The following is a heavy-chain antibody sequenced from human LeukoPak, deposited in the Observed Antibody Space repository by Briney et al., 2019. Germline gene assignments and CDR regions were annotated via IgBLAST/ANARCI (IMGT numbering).Heavy chain of an antibody. CDR2: ISWNSGSK. CDR3: AKGRNWGHFDY. CDR1: GFTFDDYA. Sequence: GRSLRLSCAASGFTFDDYAMHWVRQAPGKGLEWVSGISWNSGSKGYADSVKGRFTISRDNAKNSLYLQMNSLRAEDTALYYCAKGRNWGHFDYWGQGTLVTVSS. J-gene: IGHJ4*02. V-gene: IGHV3-9*01. D-gene: IGHD7-27*01.